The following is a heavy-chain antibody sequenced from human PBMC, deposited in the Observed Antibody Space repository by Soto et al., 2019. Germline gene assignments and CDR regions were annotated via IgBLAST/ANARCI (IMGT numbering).Heavy chain of an antibody. J-gene: IGHJ6*02. CDR3: ARDSDCTSTSCFFPPHV. CDR1: GFTFSDEN. V-gene: IGHV3-21*06. CDR2: ISGGGSYI. D-gene: IGHD2-2*01. Sequence: GSLRLSCSASGFTFSDENMSWVRQVPGKGLEWVSGISGGGSYIFYADSVQGRFSISRDNPKNSLFLEMNSLRVEDTAVYYCARDSDCTSTSCFFPPHVWGQGTTVTV.